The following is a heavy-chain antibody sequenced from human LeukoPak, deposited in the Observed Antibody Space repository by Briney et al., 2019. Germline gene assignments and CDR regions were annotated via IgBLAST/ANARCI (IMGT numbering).Heavy chain of an antibody. CDR1: GFTFSSYA. V-gene: IGHV3-23*01. CDR2: ISGSGGST. D-gene: IGHD6-13*01. J-gene: IGHJ4*02. CDR3: AKPLYTGSPYSDY. Sequence: GGSLRLPCAASGFTFSSYAMSWVRQAPGKGLEWVSTISGSGGSTYYADSVKGRFTISRDTSKNTLYLQMNSLRAEDTAVYYCAKPLYTGSPYSDYWGQGTLVTVSS.